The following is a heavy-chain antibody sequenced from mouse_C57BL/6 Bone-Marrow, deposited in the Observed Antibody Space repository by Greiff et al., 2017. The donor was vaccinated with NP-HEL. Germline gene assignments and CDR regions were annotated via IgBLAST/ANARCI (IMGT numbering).Heavy chain of an antibody. D-gene: IGHD2-4*01. CDR2: ISYDGSN. J-gene: IGHJ2*01. Sequence: VQLKQSGPGLVKPSQSLSLTCSVTGYSITSGYYWNWIRQFPGNKLEWMGYISYDGSNNYNPSLKNRISITRDTSKNQFFLKLNSVTTEDTATYYCARVGYDYDVDYWGQGTTLTVSS. V-gene: IGHV3-6*01. CDR1: GYSITSGYY. CDR3: ARVGYDYDVDY.